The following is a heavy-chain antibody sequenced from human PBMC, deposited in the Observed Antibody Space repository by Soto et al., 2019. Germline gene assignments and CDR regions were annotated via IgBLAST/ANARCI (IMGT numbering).Heavy chain of an antibody. CDR2: IWYDGSNK. J-gene: IGHJ4*02. CDR3: ARDLGYSYGPDY. D-gene: IGHD5-18*01. CDR1: GFTFSSYG. V-gene: IGHV3-33*01. Sequence: QVQLVESGGGVVQPGRSLRLSCAASGFTFSSYGMHWVRQAPGKGLEWVAVIWYDGSNKYYADSVKGRFTISRDNSKNKLYLQMNSLRAEDTAVYYCARDLGYSYGPDYWGQGTLVTVSS.